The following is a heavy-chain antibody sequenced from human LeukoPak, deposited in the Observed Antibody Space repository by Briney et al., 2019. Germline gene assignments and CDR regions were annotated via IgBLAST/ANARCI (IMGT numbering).Heavy chain of an antibody. Sequence: GGSLRLSCAASGFTFSSSTMTWVRQSPGKGLEWVSSISSSSTYIYYADSVKGRFIISRDNAKNSLYLQMNSLRAEDTAVFYCARNFLNAIDIWGQGTMVTVSS. CDR1: GFTFSSST. J-gene: IGHJ3*02. CDR3: ARNFLNAIDI. V-gene: IGHV3-21*01. CDR2: ISSSSTYI. D-gene: IGHD2/OR15-2a*01.